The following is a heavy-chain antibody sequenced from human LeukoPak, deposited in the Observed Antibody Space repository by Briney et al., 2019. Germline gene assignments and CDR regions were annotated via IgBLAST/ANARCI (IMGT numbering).Heavy chain of an antibody. CDR3: TRDFSD. J-gene: IGHJ4*02. CDR2: ISTKAHGGTT. Sequence: GSLRLSCKRSAFTPADYAMHWVRPAHGKGLEWLGFISTKAHGGTTEYTASVKGRFTISRDDSKSIAYLQMNSLKTEDTAVYYCTRDFSDWGQGALVSVSS. V-gene: IGHV3-49*04. CDR1: AFTPADYA.